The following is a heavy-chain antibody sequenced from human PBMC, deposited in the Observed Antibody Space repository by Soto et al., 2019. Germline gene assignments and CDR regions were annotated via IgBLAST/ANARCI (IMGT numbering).Heavy chain of an antibody. D-gene: IGHD6-13*01. CDR1: GFTFSSYS. V-gene: IGHV3-48*01. CDR2: ISSATTTI. J-gene: IGHJ4*02. Sequence: EVQLVESGGGLVQPGGSLRLSCAASGFTFSSYSMNWVRQAPGKGLEWVSYISSATTTISYADSVKGRFTISRDNAKNSLYLQMNSLRADDTAVYYCARGIAAAGPKLDYWGQGTLVTVSS. CDR3: ARGIAAAGPKLDY.